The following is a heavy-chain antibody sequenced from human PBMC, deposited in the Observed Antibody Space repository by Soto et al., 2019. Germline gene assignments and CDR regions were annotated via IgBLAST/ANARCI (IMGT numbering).Heavy chain of an antibody. CDR3: ARGDTGAVAGTGIDY. CDR1: GGSFSGYY. V-gene: IGHV4-34*01. J-gene: IGHJ4*02. Sequence: SETLSLTCAVYGGSFSGYYWSWIRQPPGKGLEWIGEINHSGSTNYNPSLKSRVTISVDTSKNQFSLKLSSVTAADTAVYYCARGDTGAVAGTGIDYWGQGTLVTVSS. CDR2: INHSGST. D-gene: IGHD6-19*01.